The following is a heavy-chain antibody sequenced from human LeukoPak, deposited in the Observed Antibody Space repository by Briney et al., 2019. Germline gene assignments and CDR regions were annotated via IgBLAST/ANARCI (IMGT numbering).Heavy chain of an antibody. CDR2: INPNSGVT. D-gene: IGHD5-12*01. CDR1: GYTFTGHG. CDR3: ARGGAGTAYYDWDFFRFDY. Sequence: ASVKVSCKASGYTFTGHGMFWVRQAPGKGLEWMAWINPNSGVTSYAQKFQGRVTLTRDTSINTAYMELSRLRSDDTALYYCARGGAGTAYYDWDFFRFDYWGQGTLVTVSS. J-gene: IGHJ4*02. V-gene: IGHV1-2*02.